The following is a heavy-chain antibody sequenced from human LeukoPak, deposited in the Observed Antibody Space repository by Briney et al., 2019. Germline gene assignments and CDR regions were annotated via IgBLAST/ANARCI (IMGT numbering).Heavy chain of an antibody. D-gene: IGHD3-16*01. CDR1: GGSISSYY. V-gene: IGHV4-59*08. CDR3: ARRAWGTYAFDI. Sequence: SETLSLTCTVSGGSISSYYWNWIRQPPAKGLEWIGYIYYSGTTNYNPSLKSRVSMSVDTSKNQFSLKLSSVTAADTAVYYCARRAWGTYAFDIWGQGTMVTVSS. J-gene: IGHJ3*02. CDR2: IYYSGTT.